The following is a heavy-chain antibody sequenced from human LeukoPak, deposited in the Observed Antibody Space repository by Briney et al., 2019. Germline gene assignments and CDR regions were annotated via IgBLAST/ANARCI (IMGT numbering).Heavy chain of an antibody. Sequence: SETLSLTCTVSGASIISSNYYWGWIRQPPGKGLEWIGSIYYSVSTYYNPSLKSRVTISVDTSKNQFSLKLSSVTAADTAVYYCASHYSVNRAWFDPWGQGTLVTVSS. CDR2: IYYSVST. V-gene: IGHV4-39*01. CDR1: GASIISSNYY. CDR3: ASHYSVNRAWFDP. D-gene: IGHD1-14*01. J-gene: IGHJ5*02.